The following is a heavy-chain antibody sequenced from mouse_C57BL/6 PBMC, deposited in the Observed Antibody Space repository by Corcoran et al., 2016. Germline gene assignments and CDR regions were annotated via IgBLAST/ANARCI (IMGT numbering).Heavy chain of an antibody. D-gene: IGHD1-1*01. V-gene: IGHV9-3*01. CDR1: GYTFTTYG. J-gene: IGHJ1*03. CDR3: ARDYGRGWYFDV. CDR2: INTYSGVP. Sequence: QIQLVQSGPELKKPGETVKISCKASGYTFTTYGMSWVKQAPGKGLKWMGWINTYSGVPTYADDFKGRFAFSLETSASTAYLQINNLKNEDTATYFCARDYGRGWYFDVWGTGTTVTVSS.